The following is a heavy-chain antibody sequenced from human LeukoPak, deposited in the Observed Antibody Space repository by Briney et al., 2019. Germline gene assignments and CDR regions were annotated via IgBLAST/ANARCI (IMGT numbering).Heavy chain of an antibody. CDR3: TTGNY. V-gene: IGHV3-15*01. CDR2: LKSKTAGGTT. J-gene: IGHJ4*02. Sequence: PGGSLRLSCAASGFSFTNAWMARVRQAPGKGLEWVGHLKSKTAGGTTDYAAPVKARFTISGDDSKNTLYLQMNSLRTEDTAVYYCTTGNYWGQGTLVTVSS. CDR1: GFSFTNAW.